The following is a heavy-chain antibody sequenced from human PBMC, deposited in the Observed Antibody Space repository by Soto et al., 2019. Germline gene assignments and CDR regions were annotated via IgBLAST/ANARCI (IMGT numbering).Heavy chain of an antibody. CDR2: ISYDGSNK. V-gene: IGHV3-30-3*01. Sequence: QVQLVESGGGVVQPGRSLRLSCAASGFTFSSYAMHWVRQAPGKGLEWVAVISYDGSNKYYADSVKGRFTISRDNSKNTLYLQMNSLRAEDTAVYYCARLPFGYDFWSGYSPYYGMDVW. J-gene: IGHJ6*01. D-gene: IGHD3-3*01. CDR3: ARLPFGYDFWSGYSPYYGMDV. CDR1: GFTFSSYA.